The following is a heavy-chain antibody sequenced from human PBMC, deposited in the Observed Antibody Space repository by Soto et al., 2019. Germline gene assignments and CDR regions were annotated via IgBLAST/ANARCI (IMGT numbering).Heavy chain of an antibody. D-gene: IGHD6-13*01. Sequence: ASVKISCKASGYTFTTYYIHWVRQAPGQGLEWMGMLNPSSGGTNYAQKFQGRVTMTRDTSTSTVYMELSSLRSDDTAVFYCAKGSELSSSWFLAERFFEPWGEGTLVTVSS. CDR3: AKGSELSSSWFLAERFFEP. J-gene: IGHJ5*01. V-gene: IGHV1-46*01. CDR1: GYTFTTYY. CDR2: LNPSSGGT.